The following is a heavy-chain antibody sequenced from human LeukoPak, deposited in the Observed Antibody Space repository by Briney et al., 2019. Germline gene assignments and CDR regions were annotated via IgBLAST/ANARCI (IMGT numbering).Heavy chain of an antibody. V-gene: IGHV3-23*01. J-gene: IGHJ4*02. CDR3: ARDGGDCSGDSCYVDY. CDR1: GFTFSRYG. D-gene: IGHD2-15*01. Sequence: GGSLRLSCAASGFTFSRYGMNWVRQAPGKGLEWVSGISPSGGGTYYADSVKGRFTISRDNAKNSLYLQMNSLRAEDTALYYCARDGGDCSGDSCYVDYWGQGTLVTVSS. CDR2: ISPSGGGT.